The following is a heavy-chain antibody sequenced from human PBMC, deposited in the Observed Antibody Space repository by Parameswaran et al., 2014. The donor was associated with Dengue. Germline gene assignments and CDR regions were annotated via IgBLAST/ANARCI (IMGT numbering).Heavy chain of an antibody. CDR3: ARGGASAFGVVTLSGLDWYFDL. V-gene: IGHV1-8*01. J-gene: IGHJ2*01. Sequence: WVRQAPGQGLEWMGWMNPNSGNTGYAQKFQGRVTMTRNTSISTAYMELSSLRSEDTAVYYCARGGASAFGVVTLSGLDWYFDLWGRGTLVTVSS. D-gene: IGHD3-3*01. CDR2: MNPNSGNT.